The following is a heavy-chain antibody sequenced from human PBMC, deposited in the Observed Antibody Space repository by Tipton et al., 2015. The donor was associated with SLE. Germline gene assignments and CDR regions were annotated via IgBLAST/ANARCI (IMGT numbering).Heavy chain of an antibody. V-gene: IGHV4-59*08. D-gene: IGHD6-19*01. Sequence: LRLSCTVSGGSISGHYWSGIRQAPEKGLEYIGYIYYSGGTNYNPSLKSRVTISVDTSKNQFSLKLSSVTAADTAVYYCARARWYRSGSAMGDAFDICGQGTIVTVSS. CDR1: GGSISGHY. CDR2: IYYSGGT. J-gene: IGHJ3*02. CDR3: ARARWYRSGSAMGDAFDI.